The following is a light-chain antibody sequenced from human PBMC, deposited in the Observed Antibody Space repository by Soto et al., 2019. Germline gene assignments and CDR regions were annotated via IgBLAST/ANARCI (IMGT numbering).Light chain of an antibody. V-gene: IGKV1-27*01. CDR2: AAS. CDR1: QAIANY. CDR3: QKYNSAPRT. J-gene: IGKJ1*01. Sequence: DIQLTQSPSSLSASVGDRVTITFRASQAIANYLAWYQHKPGKVPNLLIYAASTLQSGVPSRCSGGGSGTDFTLNISSLQPEDVATYYCQKYNSAPRTFGQGTKVEIK.